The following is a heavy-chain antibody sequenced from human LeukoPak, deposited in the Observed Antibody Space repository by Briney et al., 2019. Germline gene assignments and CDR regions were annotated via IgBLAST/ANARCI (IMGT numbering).Heavy chain of an antibody. CDR3: AKDGPSNSGNYPRSWFDP. CDR2: ISGSGGST. D-gene: IGHD1-26*01. Sequence: GGSLRLSCAASGFTFSSYAMSWVRQAPGKGLEWVSAISGSGGSTYYADSVKGRFTISRDNSKNTLYLQMNSLRAEDTAVYYCAKDGPSNSGNYPRSWFDPWAREPWSPSPQ. V-gene: IGHV3-23*01. CDR1: GFTFSSYA. J-gene: IGHJ5*02.